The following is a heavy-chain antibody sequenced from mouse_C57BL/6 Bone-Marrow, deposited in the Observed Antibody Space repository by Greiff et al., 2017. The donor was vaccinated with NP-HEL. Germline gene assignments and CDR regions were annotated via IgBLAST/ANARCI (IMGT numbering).Heavy chain of an antibody. CDR2: INPGCGGT. Sequence: VQLQQSGAELVRPGTSVKVSCKASGYAFTNYLIEWVKQRPGQGLEWIGVINPGCGGTNYNEKFKGKATLTADKSSSTAYMQLSSLASEDSAVYYCARGGIYYDYAWFAYWGLGTLDTVSA. J-gene: IGHJ3*01. CDR3: ARGGIYYDYAWFAY. D-gene: IGHD2-4*01. V-gene: IGHV1-54*01. CDR1: GYAFTNYL.